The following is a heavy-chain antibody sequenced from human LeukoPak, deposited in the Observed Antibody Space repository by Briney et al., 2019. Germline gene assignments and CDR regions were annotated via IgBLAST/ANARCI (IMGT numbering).Heavy chain of an antibody. J-gene: IGHJ4*02. Sequence: GGSLRLSCAASGFTFSNYAMHWVRQAPGKGPEWVALISYDGGNKNYADSVKGRFTISRDNSKNTLFLQMNSLRAEDTAVYYCARLKAAAGSNFDYWGQGTLVTVSS. V-gene: IGHV3-30*04. CDR2: ISYDGGNK. D-gene: IGHD6-13*01. CDR1: GFTFSNYA. CDR3: ARLKAAAGSNFDY.